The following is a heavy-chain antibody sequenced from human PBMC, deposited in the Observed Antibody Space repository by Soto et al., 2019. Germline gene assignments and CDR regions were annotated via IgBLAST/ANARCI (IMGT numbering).Heavy chain of an antibody. CDR2: ILVGGST. Sequence: GSLLPSCAVSGFICSSYDMSWVRQAPGKGLDWVSTILVGGSTHYEDSVKGRFTISRDTSKNTVYLQMNSLTAGDTAVYYCAKATAITGGAFEIYGQGTLVTVSS. J-gene: IGHJ3*02. D-gene: IGHD5-12*01. V-gene: IGHV3-23*01. CDR1: GFICSSYD. CDR3: AKATAITGGAFEI.